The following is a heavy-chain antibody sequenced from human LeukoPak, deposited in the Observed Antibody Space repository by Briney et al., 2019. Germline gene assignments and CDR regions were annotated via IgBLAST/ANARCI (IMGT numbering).Heavy chain of an antibody. D-gene: IGHD3-22*01. V-gene: IGHV1-18*01. Sequence: ASVKVSCKASGYTFTSYGISWVRQAPGQGLEWMGWISAYNGNTNYAQKLQGRVTMTTDTSTSTAYMELRSLRSDDTAVYYCASSLEYYDSSKGFDYYYYGMDVWGQGTTVTVSS. J-gene: IGHJ6*02. CDR3: ASSLEYYDSSKGFDYYYYGMDV. CDR1: GYTFTSYG. CDR2: ISAYNGNT.